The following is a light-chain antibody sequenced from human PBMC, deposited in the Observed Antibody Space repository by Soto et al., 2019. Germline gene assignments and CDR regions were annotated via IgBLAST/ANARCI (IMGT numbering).Light chain of an antibody. Sequence: QSVLTQPPSASGTPGQRVTISCSGSSSNVGSNTVNWYQQLPGTAPKLLIYSNNQRPSGVPDRFSGSKSGTSASLAFSGLQSGDEADYYCAAWDDSLNAYVFATGTKVTVL. V-gene: IGLV1-44*01. CDR2: SNN. CDR3: AAWDDSLNAYV. J-gene: IGLJ1*01. CDR1: SSNVGSNT.